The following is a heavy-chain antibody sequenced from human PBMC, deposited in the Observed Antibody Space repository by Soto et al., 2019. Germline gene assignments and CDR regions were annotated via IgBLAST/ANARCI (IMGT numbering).Heavy chain of an antibody. CDR3: ARHRDSGYVFGFSFGS. Sequence: QVQLQESGPGLVKPSETLSLTCTVSGDSINSRGYFWGWVRQTPGRGLEWIGAINYRGSTYYKPSLESRVSIPVDPSKTQFSLTLRSATAADTAIYYCARHRDSGYVFGFSFGSWGQGIWVTVSS. J-gene: IGHJ4*02. V-gene: IGHV4-39*01. D-gene: IGHD5-12*01. CDR2: INYRGST. CDR1: GDSINSRGYF.